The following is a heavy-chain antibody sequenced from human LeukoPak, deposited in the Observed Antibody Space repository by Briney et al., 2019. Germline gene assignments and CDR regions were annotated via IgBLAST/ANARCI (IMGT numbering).Heavy chain of an antibody. V-gene: IGHV1-69*13. Sequence: SVKVSCKASGGTFSNYAFSWVRQAPGQGLEWMGGIIPIFGTTNYAQKFQGRVTITADESTATAYMELSSLRSEDTAVYYCAANGYCGTDCYYYFDYWGQGTLVTASS. D-gene: IGHD2-21*02. CDR3: AANGYCGTDCYYYFDY. CDR2: IIPIFGTT. CDR1: GGTFSNYA. J-gene: IGHJ4*02.